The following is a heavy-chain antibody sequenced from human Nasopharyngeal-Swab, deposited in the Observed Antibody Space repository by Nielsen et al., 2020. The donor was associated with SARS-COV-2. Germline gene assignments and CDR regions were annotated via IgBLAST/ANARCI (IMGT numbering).Heavy chain of an antibody. CDR3: ARDPMIWGSYRLHAFDI. J-gene: IGHJ3*02. D-gene: IGHD3-16*02. CDR2: ISYDGSNK. V-gene: IGHV3-30-3*01. CDR1: GFTFSSYA. Sequence: GESLKISCAASGFTFSSYAMHWVRQAPGKGLEWVAVISYDGSNKYYADSVKGRFTISRDNSMNTLYLQMNSLRAEDTAVYYCARDPMIWGSYRLHAFDIWGQGTMVTVSS.